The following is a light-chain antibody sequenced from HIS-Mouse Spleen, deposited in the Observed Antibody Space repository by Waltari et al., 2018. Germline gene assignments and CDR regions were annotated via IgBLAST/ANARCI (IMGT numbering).Light chain of an antibody. CDR1: SSDVGGYNY. CDR2: GVS. V-gene: IGLV2-11*01. Sequence: QSALTQPRSVSGSPGQSVTISCTGTSSDVGGYNYVSWYQQHPGKAPKRMIYGVSKRPSGVPDRFSGSKSGNTASLTISGLQAEDEADYYCCSYAGSYPVVFGGGTKLTVL. J-gene: IGLJ2*01. CDR3: CSYAGSYPVV.